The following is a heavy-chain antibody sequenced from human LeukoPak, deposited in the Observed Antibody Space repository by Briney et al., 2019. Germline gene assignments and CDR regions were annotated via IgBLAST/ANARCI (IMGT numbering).Heavy chain of an antibody. J-gene: IGHJ6*02. CDR2: IYPGDSVT. CDR3: ARALGYCSGGSCYSYYYYGMDV. D-gene: IGHD2-15*01. V-gene: IGHV5-51*01. Sequence: GESLKISCKGSGYSFTSYWIGWVRQMPGKGLEWMGIIYPGDSVTRYSPSFQGQVTISADKSISTAYLQWSSLKASDTAMYYCARALGYCSGGSCYSYYYYGMDVWGQGTTVTVSS. CDR1: GYSFTSYW.